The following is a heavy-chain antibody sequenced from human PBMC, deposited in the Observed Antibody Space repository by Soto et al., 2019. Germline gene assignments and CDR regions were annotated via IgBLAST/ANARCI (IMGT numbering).Heavy chain of an antibody. CDR2: ISSSSGTI. V-gene: IGHV3-48*02. J-gene: IGHJ4*02. D-gene: IGHD3-22*01. Sequence: EVPLVESGGGLVQPGGSLRLSCAASGFTFSTYSMNWVRQAPGKGLEWVSYISSSSGTIHYADSVKGRFTISRDNAKNSLYLQMNSLRDEDTAVYYCARDVSNYYDSSGYFFYWGQGTLVTVSS. CDR1: GFTFSTYS. CDR3: ARDVSNYYDSSGYFFY.